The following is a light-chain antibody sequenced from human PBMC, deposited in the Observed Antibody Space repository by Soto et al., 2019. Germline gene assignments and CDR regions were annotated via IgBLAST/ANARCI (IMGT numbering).Light chain of an antibody. V-gene: IGKV3-11*01. Sequence: ETVLTQSPATLSLSPGERATLSCRASQSVSIYVAWYQQKPGQAPRLLIYDASKRATGIPARFIGGGSGTEFTLTIRRPGAEDFAVYYRQPGQNLPPLTFGGGTKVEMK. CDR1: QSVSIY. J-gene: IGKJ4*01. CDR3: QPGQNLPPLT. CDR2: DAS.